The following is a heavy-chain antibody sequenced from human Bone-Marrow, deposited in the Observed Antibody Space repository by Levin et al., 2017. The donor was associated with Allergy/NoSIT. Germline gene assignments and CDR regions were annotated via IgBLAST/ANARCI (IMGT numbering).Heavy chain of an antibody. CDR3: ARGAGWVFDY. V-gene: IGHV3-7*04. CDR1: TFTFSNHW. D-gene: IGHD3-16*01. J-gene: IGHJ4*02. CDR2: IKQDGSEI. Sequence: GGSLRLSCAASTFTFSNHWMHWVRQAPGKGLEWVATIKQDGSEIHYVDSVKGRFTISRDNAKNSLFLQMNSLRVEDTAVYYCARGAGWVFDYWGQGTLVTVSS.